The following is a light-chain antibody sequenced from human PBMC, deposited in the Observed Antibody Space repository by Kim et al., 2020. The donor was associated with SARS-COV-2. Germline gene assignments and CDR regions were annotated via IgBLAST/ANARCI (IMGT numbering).Light chain of an antibody. Sequence: ASVGDRVTVTCRASQTISTYLNWYLQKPGKAPTLLISDASNLQSGVPSRFAGSGSGTDFTLTITSLQAEDVATYYCQQSYSAPRTFGQGTKVDIK. CDR2: DAS. J-gene: IGKJ1*01. CDR3: QQSYSAPRT. V-gene: IGKV1-39*01. CDR1: QTISTY.